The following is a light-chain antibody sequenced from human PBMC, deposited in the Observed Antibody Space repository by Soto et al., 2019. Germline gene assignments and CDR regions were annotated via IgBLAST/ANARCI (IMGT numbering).Light chain of an antibody. J-gene: IGLJ3*02. V-gene: IGLV1-51*01. Sequence: QSVMTQPPSVSAAPGQRVTISCSGSSSNIGGNSVSWYQQLPGTAPKLLIYDDDKRPSGIPDRFSGSKSGTSATLGITGFQAEDEADYYCQSYDSSLSGSWVFGGGTKLTVL. CDR1: SSNIGGNS. CDR3: QSYDSSLSGSWV. CDR2: DDD.